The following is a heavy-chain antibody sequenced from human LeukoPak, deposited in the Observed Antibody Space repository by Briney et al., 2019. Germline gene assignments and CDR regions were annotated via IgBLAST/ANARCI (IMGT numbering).Heavy chain of an antibody. CDR2: IYYSGST. CDR3: AREIRRSFDL. J-gene: IGHJ2*01. Sequence: SETLSLTCTVSGGSISSGGYYWSWIRQHPGKGLEWIGYIYYSGSTYCNPSLKSRVTISVDTSKNQFSLKLSSVTAADTAVYYCAREIRRSFDLWGRGTLVTVSS. D-gene: IGHD3-10*01. CDR1: GGSISSGGYY. V-gene: IGHV4-31*03.